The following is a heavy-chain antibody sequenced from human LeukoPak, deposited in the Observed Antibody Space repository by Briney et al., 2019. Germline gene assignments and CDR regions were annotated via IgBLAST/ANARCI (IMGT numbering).Heavy chain of an antibody. CDR2: ISAYNGNT. V-gene: IGHV1-18*01. CDR3: ARGLPIVGAKLGPLADY. D-gene: IGHD1-26*01. CDR1: GGTFSSYA. J-gene: IGHJ4*02. Sequence: ASVKVSCKASGGTFSSYAISWVRQAPGQGLEWMGWISAYNGNTNYAQKLQGRVTMTTDTSTSTAYMELRSLRSDDTAVYYCARGLPIVGAKLGPLADYWGQGTLVTVSS.